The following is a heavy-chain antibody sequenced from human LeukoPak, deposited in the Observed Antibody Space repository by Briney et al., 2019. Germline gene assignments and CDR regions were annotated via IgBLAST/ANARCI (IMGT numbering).Heavy chain of an antibody. CDR1: GGTFSSYT. CDR3: AKDLISGWYRDLGY. CDR2: IIPILGIA. Sequence: APSVKVSCKASGGTFSSYTISWVRQAPGQGLEWMGRIIPILGIANYAQKFRGRVTITADKSTSTAYKELSSLRSEDTAVYYCAKDLISGWYRDLGYWGQGTLVSFSS. D-gene: IGHD6-19*01. V-gene: IGHV1-69*04. J-gene: IGHJ4*02.